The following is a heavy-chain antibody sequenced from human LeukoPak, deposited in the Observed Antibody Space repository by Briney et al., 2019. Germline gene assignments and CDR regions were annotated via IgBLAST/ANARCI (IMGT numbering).Heavy chain of an antibody. J-gene: IGHJ4*02. CDR1: GFTLTDYW. CDR3: ARDLLSGNSVIDS. CDR2: INTDGSRT. Sequence: GGSLRLSCAASGFTLTDYWMYWVRHAPGKGLVWVSRINTDGSRTDYADSVKGRITISRDNAKNTLFLQMNSLTTEDTGVYYCARDLLSGNSVIDSWGQGTLVTVSS. V-gene: IGHV3-74*01. D-gene: IGHD4-23*01.